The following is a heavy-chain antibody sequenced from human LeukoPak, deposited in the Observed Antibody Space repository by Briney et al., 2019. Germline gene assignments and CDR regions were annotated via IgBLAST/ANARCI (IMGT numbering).Heavy chain of an antibody. D-gene: IGHD3-22*01. V-gene: IGHV3-43*02. CDR1: GFTFDDYA. J-gene: IGHJ2*01. CDR3: GKTTYYYDSSGYYPYWYFDL. Sequence: GGSLRLSCAVSGFTFDDYAMHWVRQAPGKGLEWVSLISGDGGSTYYADSVKGRFTISRDNSKNSMYLQMNSLRTEDTALYYCGKTTYYYDSSGYYPYWYFDLWGRGTLVTVSS. CDR2: ISGDGGST.